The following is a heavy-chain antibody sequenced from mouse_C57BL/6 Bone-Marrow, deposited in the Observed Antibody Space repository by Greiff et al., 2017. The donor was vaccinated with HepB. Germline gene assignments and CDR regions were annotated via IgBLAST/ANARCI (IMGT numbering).Heavy chain of an antibody. CDR1: GFTFSDAW. CDR2: IRNKANNHAT. J-gene: IGHJ4*01. V-gene: IGHV6-6*01. Sequence: EVKLVESGGGLVQPGGSMKLSCAASGFTFSDAWMDWVRQSPEKGLEWVAEIRNKANNHATYYAESVKGRFTISRDDSKSSVYLQMNSLRAEDTGIYYCTRRTLYYSSLYAMDYWGQGTSVTVSS. CDR3: TRRTLYYSSLYAMDY. D-gene: IGHD2-5*01.